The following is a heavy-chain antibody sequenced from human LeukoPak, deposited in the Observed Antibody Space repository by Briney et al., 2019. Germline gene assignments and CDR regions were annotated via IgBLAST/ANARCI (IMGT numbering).Heavy chain of an antibody. D-gene: IGHD1-26*01. V-gene: IGHV3-21*06. Sequence: GGSLRLSCAASGFTFSSYEMNWIRQAPGKGLEWVSSISSSSNYIYYADSVKGRFTISRDNAKNSLYLQMDSLRVEDTAEYYCARDPYSGNYGAYYYYYMDVWGKGTTVTVSS. J-gene: IGHJ6*03. CDR2: ISSSSNYI. CDR3: ARDPYSGNYGAYYYYYMDV. CDR1: GFTFSSYE.